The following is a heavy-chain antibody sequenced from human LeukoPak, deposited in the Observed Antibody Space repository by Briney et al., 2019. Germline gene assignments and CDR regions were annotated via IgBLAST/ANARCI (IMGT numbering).Heavy chain of an antibody. V-gene: IGHV3-9*01. D-gene: IGHD6-19*01. Sequence: GRSLRLSCAASGFTFDDYAMHWVRQAPGKGLEWVLGISWNSGSIGYADSVKGRFTISRDNAKNSLYLQMNSLRAEDTALYYCAKGGYSSGWYELDYWGQGTLVTVSS. CDR1: GFTFDDYA. CDR3: AKGGYSSGWYELDY. CDR2: ISWNSGSI. J-gene: IGHJ4*02.